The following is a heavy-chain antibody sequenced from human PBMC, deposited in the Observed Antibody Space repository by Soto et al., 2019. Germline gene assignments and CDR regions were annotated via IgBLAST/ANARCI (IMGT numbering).Heavy chain of an antibody. J-gene: IGHJ3*02. D-gene: IGHD4-17*01. CDR2: LNPNTGNT. CDR3: ARGLSDYGDYYAFEI. V-gene: IGHV1-8*02. CDR1: GYTFTNYN. Sequence: ASVKVSCKASGYTFTNYNINWVRQATGQGLEWMGWLNPNTGNTGYAQKFQGRVTVTRNTSISTAYMDLSSLRSEDTAVYYCARGLSDYGDYYAFEIWGQGTMVTVSS.